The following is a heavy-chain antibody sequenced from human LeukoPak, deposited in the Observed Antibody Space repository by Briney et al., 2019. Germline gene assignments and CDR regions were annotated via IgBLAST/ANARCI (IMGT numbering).Heavy chain of an antibody. CDR3: ATRPPNDISGYLDN. J-gene: IGHJ4*02. CDR2: IYTSGST. Sequence: KPSGTLSLTCTVSGGSISSYHWSWIRQPAGKGLEWIGSIYTSGSTNYNPSLKSRVTMSVDTSKNQFSLKLSSVTAADTAVYYCATRPPNDISGYLDNWGQGTLVTVSS. V-gene: IGHV4-4*07. CDR1: GGSISSYH. D-gene: IGHD3-22*01.